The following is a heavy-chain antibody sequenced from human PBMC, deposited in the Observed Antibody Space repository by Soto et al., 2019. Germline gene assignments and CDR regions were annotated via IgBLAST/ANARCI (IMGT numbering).Heavy chain of an antibody. CDR3: ARDGGQKGGVDWFDP. CDR2: IYYSGST. V-gene: IGHV4-59*12. CDR1: GGSISSYY. D-gene: IGHD2-15*01. J-gene: IGHJ5*02. Sequence: PSETLSLTCTVSGGSISSYYWSWIRQPPGKGLEWIGYIYYSGSTNYNPSLKSRVTISVDTSKNQFSLKLSSVTAADTAVYYCARDGGQKGGVDWFDPWGQGTLVTVSS.